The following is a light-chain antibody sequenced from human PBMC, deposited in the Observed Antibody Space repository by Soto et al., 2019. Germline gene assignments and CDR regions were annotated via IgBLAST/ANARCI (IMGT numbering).Light chain of an antibody. Sequence: QSVLTQPASVSGSPGQSITISCSGSISDIGSYNYVSWYQQHPGKAPKLMIYDVTNRPSGVSDRFSGSKSGDTASLTISGLQADDEADYYCSSYTTTTTLVVFGGGTKVT. CDR1: ISDIGSYNY. CDR2: DVT. V-gene: IGLV2-14*03. CDR3: SSYTTTTTLVV. J-gene: IGLJ2*01.